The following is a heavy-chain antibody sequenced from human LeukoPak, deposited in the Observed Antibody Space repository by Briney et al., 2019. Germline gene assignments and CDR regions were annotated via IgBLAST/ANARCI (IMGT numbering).Heavy chain of an antibody. J-gene: IGHJ4*02. D-gene: IGHD2-8*01. CDR2: ISGGGGST. Sequence: PGASLRLSCAASGFAFSSYAMSSVRQTPRKGLEWVSAISGGGGSTYYADSVKGRFNISRDNSKTTLYLQINSLRAEDTAVYYCAKDKRGGPYGVFYWGQGTLVTVSS. CDR1: GFAFSSYA. CDR3: AKDKRGGPYGVFY. V-gene: IGHV3-23*01.